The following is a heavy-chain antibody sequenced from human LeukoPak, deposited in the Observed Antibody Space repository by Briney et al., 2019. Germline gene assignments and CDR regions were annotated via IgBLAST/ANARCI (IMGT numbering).Heavy chain of an antibody. CDR1: GFTFSSYA. D-gene: IGHD3-10*01. J-gene: IGHJ3*01. V-gene: IGHV3-23*01. CDR2: FSGSGGST. CDR3: ARDYYGSENDAFDV. Sequence: PGGSLRLSCAASGFTFSSYAMSWVRQAPGKGLEWVSSFSGSGGSTYYADSVKGRFTISRDNFKNTLYLQMNSLRAEDTAVYYCARDYYGSENDAFDVWGQGTMVTVSS.